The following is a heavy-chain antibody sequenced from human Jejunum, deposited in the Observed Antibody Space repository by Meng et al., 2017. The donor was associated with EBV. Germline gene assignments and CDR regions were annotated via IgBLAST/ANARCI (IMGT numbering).Heavy chain of an antibody. CDR1: GFTFSSYS. D-gene: IGHD6-6*01. Sequence: EVQLVETGGGLVKPRGSVRLSCAASGFTFSSYSMNWVGQAPGKGLEWVSFISSSSSYIYYADSVKGRFTISRDNSKNSLYLQMNSLRAEDTAVYYCARGIYSSSGYFDYWGQGPRVTVSS. CDR2: ISSSSSYI. V-gene: IGHV3-21*01. CDR3: ARGIYSSSGYFDY. J-gene: IGHJ4*02.